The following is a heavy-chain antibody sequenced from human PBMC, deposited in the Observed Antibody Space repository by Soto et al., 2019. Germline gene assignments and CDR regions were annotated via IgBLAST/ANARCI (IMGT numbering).Heavy chain of an antibody. CDR1: GDTFNFYS. CDR2: VNPIVSRS. CDR3: ASSYGSGYRAFNY. J-gene: IGHJ4*02. Sequence: QVQLVQSGAEVKRPGSSVKVSCKASGDTFNFYSINWVRQAPGLGREWMGRVNPIVSRSNYAKQLQGRVTMTADKSTSTAYMELSSLRSEDTAIYYCASSYGSGYRAFNYWGQGALVTVSS. D-gene: IGHD3-10*01. V-gene: IGHV1-69*02.